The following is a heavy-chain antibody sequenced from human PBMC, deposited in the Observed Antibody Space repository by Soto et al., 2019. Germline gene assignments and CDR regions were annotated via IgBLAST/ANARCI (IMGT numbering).Heavy chain of an antibody. CDR2: INHSGST. Sequence: PSETLSLTCTVYGGSFSGYYWSWIRQPPGKGLEWIGEINHSGSTNYNPSLKSRVTISVDTSKNQFSLKLSSVTAADTAVYYCARGLRLRGTTVSAPVRMDVWGQGSTGTV. J-gene: IGHJ6*02. CDR3: ARGLRLRGTTVSAPVRMDV. CDR1: GGSFSGYY. V-gene: IGHV4-34*01. D-gene: IGHD1-7*01.